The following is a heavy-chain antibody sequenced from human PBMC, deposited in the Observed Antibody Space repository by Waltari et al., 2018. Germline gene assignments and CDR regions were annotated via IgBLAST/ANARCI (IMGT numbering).Heavy chain of an antibody. V-gene: IGHV4-38-2*02. D-gene: IGHD3-9*01. CDR2: IYHSGST. CDR3: ARDPSEYYDILTGYTPDY. Sequence: QVQLQESGPGLVKPSETLSLTCAVSGYSISRGYYWGWIRQPPGKGLEWIGSIYHSGSTYYNPSLKSRVTISVDTSKNQFSLKLSSVTAADTAVYYCARDPSEYYDILTGYTPDYWGQGTLVTVSS. J-gene: IGHJ4*02. CDR1: GYSISRGYY.